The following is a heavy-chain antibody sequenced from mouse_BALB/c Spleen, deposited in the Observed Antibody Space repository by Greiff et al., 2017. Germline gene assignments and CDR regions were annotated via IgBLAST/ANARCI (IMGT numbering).Heavy chain of an antibody. V-gene: IGHV4-2*02. Sequence: EVMLVESGGGLVQPGGSLNLSCAASGFDFSRYWMSWARQAPGKGQEWIGEINPGSSTINYTPSLKDKFIISRDNAKNTLYLQMSKVRSEDTALYYCARQGGYDGSYAMDYWGQGTSVTVSS. CDR2: INPGSSTI. D-gene: IGHD2-2*01. J-gene: IGHJ4*01. CDR3: ARQGGYDGSYAMDY. CDR1: GFDFSRYW.